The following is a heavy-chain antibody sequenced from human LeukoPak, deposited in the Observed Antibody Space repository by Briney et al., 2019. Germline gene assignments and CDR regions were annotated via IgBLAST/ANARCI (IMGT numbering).Heavy chain of an antibody. V-gene: IGHV4-61*01. CDR1: GGSVSSGSYY. CDR3: ARVESSAVGAHFDY. J-gene: IGHJ4*02. Sequence: PSETLSLTCTVSGGSVSSGSYYWSWIRQPPGKGLEWIGYIYYSGSTNYNPSLKSRVTISVNTSKNQFSLKLSSVTAADTAVYYCARVESSAVGAHFDYWGQGTLVTVSS. CDR2: IYYSGST. D-gene: IGHD1-26*01.